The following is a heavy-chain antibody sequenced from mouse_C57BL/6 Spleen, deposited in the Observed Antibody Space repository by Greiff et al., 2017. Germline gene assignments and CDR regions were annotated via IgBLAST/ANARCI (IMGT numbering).Heavy chain of an antibody. CDR3: GREDGFHAMDY. V-gene: IGHV5-16*01. CDR1: GFTFSDYY. Sequence: DVQLQESEGGLVQPGSSMKLSCTASGFTFSDYYMAWVRQVPEKGLEWVANINYDGSSTYYLDSLKSRFIISRDNAKNILYLQRSSLKSEDTATYYCGREDGFHAMDYWGQGTSVTVSS. CDR2: INYDGSST. D-gene: IGHD2-3*01. J-gene: IGHJ4*01.